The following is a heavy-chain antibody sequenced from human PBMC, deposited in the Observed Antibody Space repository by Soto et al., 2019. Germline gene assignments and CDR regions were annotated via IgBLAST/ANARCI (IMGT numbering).Heavy chain of an antibody. D-gene: IGHD2-8*01. CDR1: GFTFSSYS. J-gene: IGHJ6*02. CDR3: ARGVPYCTNGVCSPYYYYGMDV. V-gene: IGHV3-21*01. Sequence: GGSLRLSCAASGFTFSSYSMNWVRQAPGKGLEWVSSISSSSSYIYYADSVKGRFTISRDNAKNSLYLQMNSLRAEDTAVYYCARGVPYCTNGVCSPYYYYGMDVWGQGTTVTVSS. CDR2: ISSSSSYI.